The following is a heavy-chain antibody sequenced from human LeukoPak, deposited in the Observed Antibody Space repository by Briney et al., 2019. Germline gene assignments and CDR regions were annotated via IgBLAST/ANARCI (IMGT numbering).Heavy chain of an antibody. Sequence: PSETLSLTCTVSGYSISRGYYWGWIRQPPGKGLEWIGSIYHSGSTYYNPSLKSRVTISVDTSKNQFSLKLSSVTAADTAVYYCARETRYSSSPGDYWGQGTLVTVSS. CDR1: GYSISRGYY. CDR3: ARETRYSSSPGDY. D-gene: IGHD6-6*01. CDR2: IYHSGST. J-gene: IGHJ4*02. V-gene: IGHV4-38-2*02.